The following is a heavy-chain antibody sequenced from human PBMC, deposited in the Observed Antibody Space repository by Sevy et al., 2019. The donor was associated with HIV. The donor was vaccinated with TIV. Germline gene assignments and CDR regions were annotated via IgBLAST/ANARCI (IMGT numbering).Heavy chain of an antibody. CDR3: AKDENYYGSGSQPPIDAFDI. Sequence: GGSLRLSCAASGFTFSSYAMSWVRQAPGKGLEWVSDISGSGGSTYYADSVKGRFTISRDNSKNTLYLQMNSLRAEDTAVYYCAKDENYYGSGSQPPIDAFDIWGQGTMVTVSS. V-gene: IGHV3-23*01. D-gene: IGHD3-10*01. J-gene: IGHJ3*02. CDR2: ISGSGGST. CDR1: GFTFSSYA.